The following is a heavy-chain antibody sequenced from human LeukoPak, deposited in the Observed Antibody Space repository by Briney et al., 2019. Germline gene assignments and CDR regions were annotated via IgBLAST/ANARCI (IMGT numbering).Heavy chain of an antibody. V-gene: IGHV3-21*01. D-gene: IGHD3-10*01. CDR1: GFTFSSYS. CDR3: ATLYLSFGDRMDV. J-gene: IGHJ6*04. Sequence: PGGSLRLSCAASGFTFSSYSMNWVRQAPGKGLEWVSSISSSSSYIYYADSVKGRFTISRDNAKNSLYLQMNSLRAEDTAVYYCATLYLSFGDRMDVWGKGTTVTFSS. CDR2: ISSSSSYI.